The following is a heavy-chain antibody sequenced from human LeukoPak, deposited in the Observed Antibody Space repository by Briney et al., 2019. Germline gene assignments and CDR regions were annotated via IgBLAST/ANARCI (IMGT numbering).Heavy chain of an antibody. CDR1: GGTFSSYA. J-gene: IGHJ4*02. Sequence: SVKVSCKASGGTFSSYAISWVRQAPGQGLEWMGGIIPIFGTANYAQKFQGRVTITADKSTSTAYMELSSLRSEDTAVYYCARFAVHRRITVAGQFGLDYWGQGTLVSVSS. CDR3: ARFAVHRRITVAGQFGLDY. D-gene: IGHD6-19*01. CDR2: IIPIFGTA. V-gene: IGHV1-69*06.